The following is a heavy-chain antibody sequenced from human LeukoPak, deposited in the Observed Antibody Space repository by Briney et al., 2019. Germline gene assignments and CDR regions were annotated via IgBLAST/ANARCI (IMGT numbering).Heavy chain of an antibody. Sequence: GGSLRLSCAASGFTFSSYSMNWVRQAPGKGLEWVANIKQDGSEKYYVDSVKGRFTISRDNAKNSLYLQMNSLRAEDTAVYYCASPGVRGVIMADDAFDIWGQGTMVTVSS. J-gene: IGHJ3*02. CDR2: IKQDGSEK. V-gene: IGHV3-7*01. CDR3: ASPGVRGVIMADDAFDI. D-gene: IGHD3-10*01. CDR1: GFTFSSYS.